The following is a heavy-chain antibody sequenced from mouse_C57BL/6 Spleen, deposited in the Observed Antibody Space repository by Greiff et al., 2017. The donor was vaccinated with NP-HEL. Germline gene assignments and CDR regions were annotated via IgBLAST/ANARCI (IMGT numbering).Heavy chain of an antibody. CDR1: GYTFTSYW. CDR2: IDPSDSET. V-gene: IGHV1-52*01. Sequence: QVQLQQPGAELVRPGSSVKLSCKASGYTFTSYWMHWVKQRPIQGLEWIGNIDPSDSETHYNQKFKDKATLTVDKSSSTAYMQLSSLTSEDSAVYYCARGGGYYYYAMDYWGQGTSVTVSS. CDR3: ARGGGYYYYAMDY. D-gene: IGHD2-3*01. J-gene: IGHJ4*01.